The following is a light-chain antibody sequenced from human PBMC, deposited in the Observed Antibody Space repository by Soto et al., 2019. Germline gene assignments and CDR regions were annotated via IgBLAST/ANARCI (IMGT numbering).Light chain of an antibody. Sequence: AIRMTQSPSSFSASTGDRVTITCRASQGISSYLAWYQQKPGKAPKLLIYAASTLQSGVPSRFSGSGSGTDFTLTISRLQSEDFATYSCQQYYSYPPITFGQGTRLEIK. J-gene: IGKJ5*01. CDR2: AAS. CDR3: QQYYSYPPIT. CDR1: QGISSY. V-gene: IGKV1-8*01.